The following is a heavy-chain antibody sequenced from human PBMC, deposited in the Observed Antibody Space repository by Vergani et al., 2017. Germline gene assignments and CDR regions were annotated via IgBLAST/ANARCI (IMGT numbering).Heavy chain of an antibody. Sequence: EVQLLESGGGLVQPGGSLRLSCAASGFTFSSYAMSWVRQAPGKGLEWVSAISGSGGSTYYADSVKGRFTISRDNSKNTLYLQMNSLRAEDTAVYYCARDFGPLRVTGWFDPWGQGTLVTVSS. D-gene: IGHD3/OR15-3a*01. CDR2: ISGSGGST. CDR3: ARDFGPLRVTGWFDP. CDR1: GFTFSSYA. V-gene: IGHV3-23*01. J-gene: IGHJ5*02.